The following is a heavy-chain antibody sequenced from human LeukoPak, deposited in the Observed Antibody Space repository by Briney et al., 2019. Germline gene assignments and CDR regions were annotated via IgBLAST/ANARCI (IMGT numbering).Heavy chain of an antibody. CDR3: AEGGYGYGYPFDY. Sequence: GGSLRLSCAASGVTFVDYAMHWGRQAPGEGVGGGSGISWNSGRIGYVDSVYSRFTISTDNAKKTLYLQMNSLRAEDMALYYCAEGGYGYGYPFDYWGQETLVTVSS. J-gene: IGHJ4*02. V-gene: IGHV3-9*03. D-gene: IGHD5-18*01. CDR2: ISWNSGRI. CDR1: GVTFVDYA.